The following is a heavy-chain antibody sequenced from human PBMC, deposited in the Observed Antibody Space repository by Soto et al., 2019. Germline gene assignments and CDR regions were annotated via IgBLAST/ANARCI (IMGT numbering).Heavy chain of an antibody. CDR1: GFTFSDYA. CDR3: ANVPIWCSSTSCYTEGFDY. J-gene: IGHJ4*02. V-gene: IGHV3-23*01. Sequence: GSLRLSCTASGFTFSDYAMSWVRQPPGKGLEWVPALSAGGSTYYQDSVKGRFTVSRANSKNTLYLQMNSLRAEDTAVYYCANVPIWCSSTSCYTEGFDYWGQGTLVTVSS. CDR2: LSAGGST. D-gene: IGHD2-2*02.